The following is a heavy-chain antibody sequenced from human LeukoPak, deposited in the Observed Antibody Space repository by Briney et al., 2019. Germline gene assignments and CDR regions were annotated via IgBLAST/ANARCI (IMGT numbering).Heavy chain of an antibody. CDR2: IYYSGST. V-gene: IGHV4-31*09. Sequence: PSQTLSLTCTVSGGSISSGNYYWRWIRQHPGKGLEWIGYIYYSGSTYYNPSLKSRVTISVDKSKNQFSLKLSSVTAADTAVYYCVSSSGGITKVPYYYYGMDVWGQGTTVTVSS. D-gene: IGHD3-10*01. CDR3: VSSSGGITKVPYYYYGMDV. CDR1: GGSISSGNYY. J-gene: IGHJ6*02.